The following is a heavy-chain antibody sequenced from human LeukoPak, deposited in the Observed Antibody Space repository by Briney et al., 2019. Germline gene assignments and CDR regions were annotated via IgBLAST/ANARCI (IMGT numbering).Heavy chain of an antibody. V-gene: IGHV4-59*11. CDR1: GGSISSHY. CDR3: ARDSYGGLN. J-gene: IGHJ4*02. D-gene: IGHD4-23*01. CDR2: IYYSGIT. Sequence: KPSETLSLTCTVSGGSISSHYWSWIRQPPGKGLEWIGYIYYSGITNYNPSLKSRVTMSVDTSKNQFSLKLSSVTAADTAVYYCARDSYGGLNWGRGTLVTVSS.